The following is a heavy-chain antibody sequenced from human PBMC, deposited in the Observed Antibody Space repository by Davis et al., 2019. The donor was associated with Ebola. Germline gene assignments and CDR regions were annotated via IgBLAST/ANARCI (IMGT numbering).Heavy chain of an antibody. CDR3: ARGYSPKCRGGDCVNDF. Sequence: ASVKVSCKASGYIFSNYDINWVRQASGQGLEWMGWVNLCSGHTGYVEKFKGRVTMTGDPSISTAYMELSSLTIDDTAVYYCARGYSPKCRGGDCVNDFWGQGTLVTVST. J-gene: IGHJ4*02. CDR2: VNLCSGHT. D-gene: IGHD2-21*02. CDR1: GYIFSNYD. V-gene: IGHV1-8*01.